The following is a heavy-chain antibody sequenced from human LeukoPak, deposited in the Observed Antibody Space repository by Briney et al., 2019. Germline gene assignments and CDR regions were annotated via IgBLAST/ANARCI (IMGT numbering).Heavy chain of an antibody. CDR3: AREMAI. Sequence: PGRSLRLSCAASGFTFSSYGMHWVRQAPGKGLEWVAVISYDGSNKYYADSVKGRFTISRDNSKNTLYLQMNSLRVGDTAVYYCAREMAIWGQGALVTVSS. J-gene: IGHJ4*02. D-gene: IGHD2-8*01. CDR1: GFTFSSYG. V-gene: IGHV3-30*03. CDR2: ISYDGSNK.